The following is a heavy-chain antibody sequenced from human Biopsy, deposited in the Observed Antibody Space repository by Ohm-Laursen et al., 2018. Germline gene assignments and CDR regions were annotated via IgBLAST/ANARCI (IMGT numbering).Heavy chain of an antibody. CDR2: ISAYNSNNT. V-gene: IGHV1-18*01. D-gene: IGHD6-13*01. J-gene: IGHJ3*02. CDR3: ARVGFSSTWPPDRHDAFDI. Sequence: GASVKVSCKVSGYTFGNFGVSWVRQAPGQGLEWMGWISAYNSNNTNYAQNFQDRVTMTADTSTQVAYMELSSLRSDDTAVYYCARVGFSSTWPPDRHDAFDIWGQGTMVTVSS. CDR1: GYTFGNFG.